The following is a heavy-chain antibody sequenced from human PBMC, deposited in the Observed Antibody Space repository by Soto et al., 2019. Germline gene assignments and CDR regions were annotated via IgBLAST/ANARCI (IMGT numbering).Heavy chain of an antibody. V-gene: IGHV3-7*01. CDR2: IKQDGSEK. J-gene: IGHJ4*02. CDR1: GFTFSSYW. D-gene: IGHD2-15*01. Sequence: GGSLRLSCAASGFTFSSYWMSWVRQAPGKGLEWVANIKQDGSEKYYVDSVKGRFTISRDNAKNSLYLQMNSLRAEDTAVYYCAREGRYCSGGSCYRYWGQGTLVTVSS. CDR3: AREGRYCSGGSCYRY.